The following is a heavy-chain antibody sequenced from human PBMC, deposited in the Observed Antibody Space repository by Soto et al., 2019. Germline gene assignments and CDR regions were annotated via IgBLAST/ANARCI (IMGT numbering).Heavy chain of an antibody. V-gene: IGHV1-2*04. CDR2: INPNSGGT. CDR1: GYTFTGYY. D-gene: IGHD2-15*01. CDR3: ASGGGYCSGGSCEGLDI. J-gene: IGHJ3*02. Sequence: GASVKVSCKASGYTFTGYYMHWVRQAPGQGLEWMGWINPNSGGTNYAQKFQGWVTMTRDTSISTAYMELSRLRSDDTAVYYCASGGGYCSGGSCEGLDIWGQGTMVTVSS.